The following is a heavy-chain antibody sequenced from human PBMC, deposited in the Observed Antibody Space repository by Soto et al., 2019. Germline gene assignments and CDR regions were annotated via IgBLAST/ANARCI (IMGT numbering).Heavy chain of an antibody. CDR2: IGTSDSSI. Sequence: EVQLVESGGGLVKPGGSLRLSCAASGFTFSSHNIYWFRQPPGKGLEWVSSIGTSDSSIYYADSVRGRFTISKDNAKNSVYLTMDSLRAEATAIYHCARELSTMMRAYNWGQGTLVTVSS. D-gene: IGHD3-22*01. J-gene: IGHJ4*02. CDR3: ARELSTMMRAYN. V-gene: IGHV3-21*02. CDR1: GFTFSSHN.